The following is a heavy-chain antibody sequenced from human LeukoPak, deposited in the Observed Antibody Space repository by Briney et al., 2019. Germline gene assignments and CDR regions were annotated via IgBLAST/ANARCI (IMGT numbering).Heavy chain of an antibody. CDR1: GGTFSSYV. CDR3: AIQGVGAPGSFGI. Sequence: SVKVSCKASGGTFSSYVFSWVRQAPGQGLEWLGGIIPISGTPNYAQKLQGRVTITTDESTSTAYMDLSGLRSGDTAMYYCAIQGVGAPGSFGIWGQGTMVTVSS. V-gene: IGHV1-69*05. D-gene: IGHD1-26*01. J-gene: IGHJ3*02. CDR2: IIPISGTP.